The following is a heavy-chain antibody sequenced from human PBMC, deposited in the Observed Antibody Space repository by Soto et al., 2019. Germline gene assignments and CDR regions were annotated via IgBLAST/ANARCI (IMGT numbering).Heavy chain of an antibody. CDR2: ISGSGGST. V-gene: IGHV3-23*01. Sequence: GGSLRLSCAASGFTFSDYAMTWVRQAPGKGLEWVSAISGSGGSTYYADSVKGRFTISRDNSKNTLYLQMNSLRAEDTAVYYCAKDREGRCSGGSCYDNWFDPWGQGTLVTVSS. CDR1: GFTFSDYA. D-gene: IGHD2-15*01. J-gene: IGHJ5*02. CDR3: AKDREGRCSGGSCYDNWFDP.